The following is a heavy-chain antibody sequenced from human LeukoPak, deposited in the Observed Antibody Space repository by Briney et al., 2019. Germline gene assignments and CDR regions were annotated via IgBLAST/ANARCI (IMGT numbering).Heavy chain of an antibody. CDR3: TTNDAFDI. Sequence: GGSLRLSCTASGFTFSNAWMSWVRQAPGKGLEWVSRIKTNTAGGGGTTDYAAPVKGRFTISRDDSENTLYLQMNSLKTEDTAVYYCTTNDAFDIWGQGTMVTVSS. CDR1: GFTFSNAW. J-gene: IGHJ3*02. CDR2: IKTNTAGGGGTT. V-gene: IGHV3-15*01.